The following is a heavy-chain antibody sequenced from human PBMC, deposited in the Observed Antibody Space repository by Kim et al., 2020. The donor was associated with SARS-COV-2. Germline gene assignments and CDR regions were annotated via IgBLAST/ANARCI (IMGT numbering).Heavy chain of an antibody. CDR2: ISSSSSYI. J-gene: IGHJ3*02. Sequence: GGSLRLSCAASGFTFSSYSMNWVRQAPGKGLEWVSSISSSSSYIYYADSVKGRFTISRDNAKNSLYLQMNSLRAEDTAVYYCARVYSSSWGSDAFDSWGQGTMVPVSS. CDR3: ARVYSSSWGSDAFDS. CDR1: GFTFSSYS. V-gene: IGHV3-21*01. D-gene: IGHD6-13*01.